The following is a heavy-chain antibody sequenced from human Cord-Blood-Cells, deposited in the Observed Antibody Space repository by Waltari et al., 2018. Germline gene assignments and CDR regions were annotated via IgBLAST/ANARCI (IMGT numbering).Heavy chain of an antibody. CDR2: IYYSGST. V-gene: IGHV4-39*01. CDR3: ARHWDGGNSGDDY. D-gene: IGHD4-17*01. J-gene: IGHJ4*02. Sequence: GWIRQPPGKGLEWIGSIYYSGSTYYNPSLKSRVTISVDTSKNQFSLKLSSVTAADTAVYYCARHWDGGNSGDDYWGQGTLVTVSS.